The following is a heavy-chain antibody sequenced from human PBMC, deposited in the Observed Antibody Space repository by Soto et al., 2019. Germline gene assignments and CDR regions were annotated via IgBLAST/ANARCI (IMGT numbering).Heavy chain of an antibody. J-gene: IGHJ4*02. CDR1: GDTISTGGYT. V-gene: IGHV4-30-2*02. Sequence: SETLSLTCEVSGDTISTGGYTWAWIRQPPGKALEWIGHTYHSGNPNYNPSLKSRVIISVDRSKNQLSLKVTPVTAADTAVYYCARRGVYRDYKDYWGQGTLVTVSS. CDR3: ARRGVYRDYKDY. CDR2: TYHSGNP. D-gene: IGHD4-17*01.